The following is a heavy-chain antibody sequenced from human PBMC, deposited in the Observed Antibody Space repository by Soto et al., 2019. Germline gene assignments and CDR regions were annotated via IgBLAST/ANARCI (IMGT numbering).Heavy chain of an antibody. CDR1: GFTFSSYG. Sequence: GGSLRLSCAASGFTFSSYGMHWVRQAPGKGLEWVAVIWYDGSNKYYADSVKGRFTISRDNSKNTLYLQMNSLRAEDTAVYYCARDGGIVTFDYWGQGTLVTVSS. J-gene: IGHJ4*02. V-gene: IGHV3-33*01. D-gene: IGHD2-15*01. CDR2: IWYDGSNK. CDR3: ARDGGIVTFDY.